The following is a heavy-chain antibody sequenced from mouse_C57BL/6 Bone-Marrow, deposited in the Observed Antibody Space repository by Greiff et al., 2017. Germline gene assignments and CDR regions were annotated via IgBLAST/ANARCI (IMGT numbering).Heavy chain of an antibody. Sequence: QVQLQQPGAELVKPGASAKLSCKASGYTFTSYWMHWVKQRPGQGLEWIGMIHPNSGCTNYNEKFKSKATLTVDISSSTADMDLSSLTSEDSAVYYCSRSVKYDNFAFAYWGQGTLVTVSA. V-gene: IGHV1-64*01. J-gene: IGHJ3*01. D-gene: IGHD2-1*01. CDR1: GYTFTSYW. CDR2: IHPNSGCT. CDR3: SRSVKYDNFAFAY.